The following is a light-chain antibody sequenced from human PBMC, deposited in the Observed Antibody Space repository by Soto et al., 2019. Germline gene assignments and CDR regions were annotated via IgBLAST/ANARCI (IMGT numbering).Light chain of an antibody. CDR1: STDFVTYNR. J-gene: IGLJ1*01. CDR3: SLYTSENTYV. V-gene: IGLV2-18*01. CDR2: EAR. Sequence: QSALTQPPSVSGSPGQSVTISCTGTSTDFVTYNRVSWYQQPPGTAPKPIIYEARNRPSGVPDRFSGSKSGNTASLTIPGLQAADEADYYCSLYTSENTYVFGTGTKVTVL.